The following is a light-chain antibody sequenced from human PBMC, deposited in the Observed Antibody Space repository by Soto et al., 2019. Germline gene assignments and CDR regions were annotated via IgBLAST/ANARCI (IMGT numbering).Light chain of an antibody. J-gene: IGKJ5*01. CDR3: QQRSNWIT. V-gene: IGKV3D-20*02. Sequence: EFVLTQSPGTLSLSPGERATLSFRASQTVRNNYLAWYQQKPGQAPRLLIYDASRRSTGIPDRFSGSGSGTDFTLTISSLEPEDFAVYYCQQRSNWITFGQGTRLE. CDR1: QTVRNNY. CDR2: DAS.